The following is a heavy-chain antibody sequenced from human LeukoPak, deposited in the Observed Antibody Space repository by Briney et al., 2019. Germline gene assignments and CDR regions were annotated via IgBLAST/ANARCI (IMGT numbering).Heavy chain of an antibody. Sequence: GGSLRLSCAVSGFTFSVHYMEWLRQAPGKGLEWVCRIRNKGKSYSTEYAASVKGRFTISRDDSKNTLWLQMNSLKSEDTAVYYCASLAAGWGQGTLVTVSS. J-gene: IGHJ4*02. V-gene: IGHV3-72*01. CDR1: GFTFSVHY. CDR2: IRNKGKSYST. CDR3: ASLAAG.